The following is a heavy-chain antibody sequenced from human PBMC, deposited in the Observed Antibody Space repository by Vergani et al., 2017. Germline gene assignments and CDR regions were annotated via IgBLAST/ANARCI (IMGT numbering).Heavy chain of an antibody. D-gene: IGHD2-2*01. CDR2: ISSSGSTI. Sequence: VHLVESGGGVVQPGRSLRLSCVVSGFTSSYYGMHWVRQAPGKGLEWVSYISSSGSTIYYADSVKGRFTISRDNAKNSLYLQMNSLRAEDTAVYYCARDSGEYQPEAFDYWGQGTLVTVSS. CDR3: ARDSGEYQPEAFDY. J-gene: IGHJ4*02. V-gene: IGHV3-48*04. CDR1: GFTSSYYG.